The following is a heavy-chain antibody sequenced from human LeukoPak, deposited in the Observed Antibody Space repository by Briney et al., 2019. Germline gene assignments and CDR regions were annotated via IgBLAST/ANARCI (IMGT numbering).Heavy chain of an antibody. V-gene: IGHV4-59*01. CDR1: GGSISSYY. D-gene: IGHD3-22*01. CDR3: ARGYPVLPWLADY. Sequence: SETLSLICTVSGGSISSYYWSWIRQPPGKGLEWIGYIYYSGSTNYNPSLKSRVTISVDTSKNQFSLKLSSETAADTAVYYCARGYPVLPWLADYWGQGTLVTVSS. CDR2: IYYSGST. J-gene: IGHJ4*02.